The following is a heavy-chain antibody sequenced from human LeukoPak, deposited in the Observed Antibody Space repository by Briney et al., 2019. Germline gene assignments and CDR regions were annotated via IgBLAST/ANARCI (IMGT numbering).Heavy chain of an antibody. J-gene: IGHJ3*02. Sequence: SETPSLTCTVSGDSISSYYWGWIRQPPGKGLEWIGFTYYSGTINYNPSLKSRVTISEDTSKNQFSLRLSSVTAADTAVYYCARDFKVDGSSGYYAFDIWGQGTMVTVSS. D-gene: IGHD3-22*01. V-gene: IGHV4-59*01. CDR1: GDSISSYY. CDR2: TYYSGTI. CDR3: ARDFKVDGSSGYYAFDI.